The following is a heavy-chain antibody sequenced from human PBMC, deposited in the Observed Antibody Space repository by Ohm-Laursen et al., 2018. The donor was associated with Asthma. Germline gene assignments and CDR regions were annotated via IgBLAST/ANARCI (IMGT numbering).Heavy chain of an antibody. CDR3: ARDSNGSYYPGYYYYGMDV. V-gene: IGHV1-69*13. CDR2: IIPIFGTA. D-gene: IGHD1-26*01. Sequence: GASVKVSCKASGGTFSSYAISWVRQAPGQGLEWMGGIIPIFGTANYAQKFQGRVTITADESTSTAYMELSSLRSEDTAVYYCARDSNGSYYPGYYYYGMDVWGQGTTVTVSS. CDR1: GGTFSSYA. J-gene: IGHJ6*02.